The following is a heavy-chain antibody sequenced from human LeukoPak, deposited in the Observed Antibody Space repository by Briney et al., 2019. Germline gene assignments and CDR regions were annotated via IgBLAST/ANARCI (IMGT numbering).Heavy chain of an antibody. V-gene: IGHV1-2*02. Sequence: ASVKVSCKASGYTFTDYYMHWARQAPGQGLEWMGWINPNSGGTNYAQKFQGRVTMTRDTSISTAYMELSRLRSDDTAVYYCARVRGSGNYYTGAFDYWGQGTLVTVSS. D-gene: IGHD3-10*01. CDR1: GYTFTDYY. J-gene: IGHJ4*02. CDR2: INPNSGGT. CDR3: ARVRGSGNYYTGAFDY.